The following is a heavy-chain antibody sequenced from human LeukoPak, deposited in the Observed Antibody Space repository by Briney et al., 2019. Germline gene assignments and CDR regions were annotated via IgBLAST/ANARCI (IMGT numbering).Heavy chain of an antibody. V-gene: IGHV3-7*03. CDR3: ARAPYCIGGSCRFDY. Sequence: GSLRLSCAASGFTFSSYWMSWVRQAPGKGLEWVANIKQDGSEKYYVDSVKGRFTISRDNAKNSLYLQMNSLRAEDTAVYYCARAPYCIGGSCRFDYWGQGTLVTVSS. CDR2: IKQDGSEK. D-gene: IGHD2-15*01. J-gene: IGHJ4*02. CDR1: GFTFSSYW.